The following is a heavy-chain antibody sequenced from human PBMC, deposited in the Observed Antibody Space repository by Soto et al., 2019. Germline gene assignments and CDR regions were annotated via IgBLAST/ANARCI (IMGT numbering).Heavy chain of an antibody. Sequence: AGGSLRLSCAASGFTFSSYAMSWVRQAPGKGLEWVSAISGSGGSTYYADSVKGRFTISRDNSKNTLYLQMNSLRAEDTAVYYCAKGVPGSFLPITMVRGVIITGDYYFDYWGQGTLVTVSS. CDR1: GFTFSSYA. D-gene: IGHD3-10*01. CDR2: ISGSGGST. J-gene: IGHJ4*02. V-gene: IGHV3-23*01. CDR3: AKGVPGSFLPITMVRGVIITGDYYFDY.